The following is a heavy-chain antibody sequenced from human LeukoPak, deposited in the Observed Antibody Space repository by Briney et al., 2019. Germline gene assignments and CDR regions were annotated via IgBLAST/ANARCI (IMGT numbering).Heavy chain of an antibody. CDR2: ISASGGTT. D-gene: IGHD1-1*01. CDR1: GFTFSSHG. Sequence: GGSLRLSCAASGFTFSSHGMNWVRQAPGKGLEWPSYISASGGTTYYADSVNGRFTISRDNAKNSLFLEMNSLRVDDTAMYFCARSSLERHYSFDFWGRGTLVTVSS. CDR3: ARSSLERHYSFDF. J-gene: IGHJ4*02. V-gene: IGHV3-48*01.